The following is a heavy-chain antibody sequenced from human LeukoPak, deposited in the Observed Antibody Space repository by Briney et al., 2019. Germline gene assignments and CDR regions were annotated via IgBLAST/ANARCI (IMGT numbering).Heavy chain of an antibody. D-gene: IGHD4-17*01. Sequence: GGSLRLSCAASGFTFSSYSMNWVRQAPGKGLEWVSYISSSSSTIYYADSVKGRFTISRDNAKNSLYLRMNSLRAEDTAVYYCARDEYGDYVGYFDYWGQGTLVTVSS. CDR1: GFTFSSYS. CDR3: ARDEYGDYVGYFDY. CDR2: ISSSSSTI. V-gene: IGHV3-48*01. J-gene: IGHJ4*02.